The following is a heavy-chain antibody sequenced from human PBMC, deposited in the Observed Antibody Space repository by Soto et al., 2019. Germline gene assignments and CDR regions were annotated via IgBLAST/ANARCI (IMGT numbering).Heavy chain of an antibody. Sequence: ASVKVSCKASGYTFTSYAMHWVRQAPGQRLEWMGWINAGNGNTKYSQKFQGRVTITRDTSASTAYMELSSLRSEDTAVYYCASSFTVQAAIGDWGQGTLVTVAS. CDR3: ASSFTVQAAIGD. CDR1: GYTFTSYA. D-gene: IGHD2-2*02. J-gene: IGHJ4*02. V-gene: IGHV1-3*01. CDR2: INAGNGNT.